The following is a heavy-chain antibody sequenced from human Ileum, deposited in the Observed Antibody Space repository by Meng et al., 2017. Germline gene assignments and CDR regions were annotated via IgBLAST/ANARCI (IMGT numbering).Heavy chain of an antibody. CDR1: GFSFSNYK. J-gene: IGHJ4*02. V-gene: IGHV3-48*03. Sequence: GGSLRLSCAASGFSFSNYKLNWVRQAPGKGLEWLSYISEGGSPTYYAESVKGRFTISRDDSKNLLYLQMDSLGAEDTAIYYCARDHHSRGYPTFDLWGQGTLVTVSS. CDR3: ARDHHSRGYPTFDL. D-gene: IGHD3-22*01. CDR2: ISEGGSPT.